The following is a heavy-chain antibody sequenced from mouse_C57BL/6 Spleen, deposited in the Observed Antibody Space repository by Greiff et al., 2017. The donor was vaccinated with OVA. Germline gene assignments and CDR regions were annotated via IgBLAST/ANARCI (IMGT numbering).Heavy chain of an antibody. CDR3: AREGNYVY. Sequence: VQLQQSGPELVKPGASVKISCKASGYTFTDYYMNWVKQSHGKSLEWIGDINPNNGGTSYNQKFKGKATLTVDKSSSTAYMELRSLTSEDSAVYYCAREGNYVYWGQGTLVTVSA. CDR2: INPNNGGT. CDR1: GYTFTDYY. D-gene: IGHD2-1*01. J-gene: IGHJ3*01. V-gene: IGHV1-26*01.